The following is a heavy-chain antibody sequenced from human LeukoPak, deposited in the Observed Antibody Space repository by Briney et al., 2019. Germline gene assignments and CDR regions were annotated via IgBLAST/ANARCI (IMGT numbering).Heavy chain of an antibody. V-gene: IGHV4-34*01. Sequence: SETLSLTCAVYARSFSGYYWRWIRQPPGKGLEWIGEINHSGSTNYNPSLKSRVTISVDTSKNQFSLKLSTVTAADTAVYYCASGHDYSNHGAPVVDYWGQGTLVTVSS. CDR2: INHSGST. J-gene: IGHJ4*02. CDR1: ARSFSGYY. D-gene: IGHD4-11*01. CDR3: ASGHDYSNHGAPVVDY.